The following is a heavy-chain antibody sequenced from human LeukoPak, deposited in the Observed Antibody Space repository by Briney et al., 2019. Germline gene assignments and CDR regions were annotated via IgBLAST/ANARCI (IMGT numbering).Heavy chain of an antibody. CDR2: TYYRSKRYK. J-gene: IGHJ1*01. Sequence: SQTLPLTCAISGDSVSSNSATWNWIRQSPSRGLEWLGRTYYRSKRYKYYAVSVKGRITINPDTSKNQFSLQLNSVTPEDTAVYYCARGPSYFQHWGQGTLVTVSS. V-gene: IGHV6-1*01. CDR1: GDSVSSNSAT. CDR3: ARGPSYFQH.